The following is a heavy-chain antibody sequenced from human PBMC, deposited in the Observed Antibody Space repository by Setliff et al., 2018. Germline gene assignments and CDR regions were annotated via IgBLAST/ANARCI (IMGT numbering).Heavy chain of an antibody. CDR1: GESFSGHY. D-gene: IGHD3-10*01. CDR2: INHSGST. CDR3: ARHKSNGSGSYPSLYMDV. Sequence: SETLSLTCAVYGESFSGHYWSWIRQPPGKGLEWIGEINHSGSTNYNPSLKSRVTISVDTSKNQFSLKLSSVAAADTAVYYCARHKSNGSGSYPSLYMDVWGKGIMVTSP. V-gene: IGHV4-34*01. J-gene: IGHJ6*03.